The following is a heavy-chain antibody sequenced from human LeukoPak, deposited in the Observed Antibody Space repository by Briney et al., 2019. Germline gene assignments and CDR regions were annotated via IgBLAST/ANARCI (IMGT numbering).Heavy chain of an antibody. Sequence: PSETLSLTCTVSGGSISSYYWSWIRQPAGKGLEWIGRIYTSGSTNYNPSLKSRVTMSVDTSKNQFSLKLSSGTAADTAVYYCARGVLLWFGESRGYYFDYWGQGTLVTVSS. J-gene: IGHJ4*02. D-gene: IGHD3-10*01. V-gene: IGHV4-4*07. CDR2: IYTSGST. CDR3: ARGVLLWFGESRGYYFDY. CDR1: GGSISSYY.